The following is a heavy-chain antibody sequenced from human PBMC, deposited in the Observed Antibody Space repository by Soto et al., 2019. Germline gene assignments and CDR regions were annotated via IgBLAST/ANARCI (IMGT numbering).Heavy chain of an antibody. J-gene: IGHJ4*02. CDR3: ARDKITGLFDY. V-gene: IGHV4-30-4*01. Sequence: SETLSLTCTVSGGSISSGDYYWSWIRQPLGKGLEWIGYIYYSGSTYYNPSLKSRVTISVDTSKNQFSLKLSSVTAADTAVYYCARDKITGLFDYWGQGTLVTVSS. CDR2: IYYSGST. D-gene: IGHD2-8*02. CDR1: GGSISSGDYY.